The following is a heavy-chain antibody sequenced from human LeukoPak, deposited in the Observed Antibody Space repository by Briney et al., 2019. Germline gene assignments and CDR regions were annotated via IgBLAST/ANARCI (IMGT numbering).Heavy chain of an antibody. D-gene: IGHD3-3*01. J-gene: IGHJ6*03. Sequence: PGGSLRLSCAASGFSSSSYWMTWVRQTPGKGLEWVANIKQDGIEIYYVDSVTGRFTISRDNAKNSLYMQMNSLRAEDTAVYYCARVGEFLRSRYYYMDVWGTGTTVTVSS. V-gene: IGHV3-7*01. CDR2: IKQDGIEI. CDR1: GFSSSSYW. CDR3: ARVGEFLRSRYYYMDV.